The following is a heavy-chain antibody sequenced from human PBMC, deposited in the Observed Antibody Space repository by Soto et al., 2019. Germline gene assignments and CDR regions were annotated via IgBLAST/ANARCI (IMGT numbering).Heavy chain of an antibody. CDR2: INHSGST. Sequence: SETLSLTCAVYGGSFSGYYWSWIRQPPGKGLEWIGEINHSGSTNYNPSLKSRVTISVDTSKDQFSLKLSSVTAADTAVYYCARGRLGRLGVYGSTIRYRPGRWFDPWGQGTLVTVSS. J-gene: IGHJ5*02. V-gene: IGHV4-34*01. CDR3: ARGRLGRLGVYGSTIRYRPGRWFDP. D-gene: IGHD2-2*01. CDR1: GGSFSGYY.